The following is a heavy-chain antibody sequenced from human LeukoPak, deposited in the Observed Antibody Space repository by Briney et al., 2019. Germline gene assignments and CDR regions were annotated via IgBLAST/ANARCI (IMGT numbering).Heavy chain of an antibody. CDR2: ISGSGGST. J-gene: IGHJ6*02. CDR1: GFTFSSYA. V-gene: IGHV3-23*01. D-gene: IGHD3-22*01. Sequence: GGSLRLSCAASGFTFSSYAMSWVRQAPGKGLGWVSAISGSGGSTYYADSVKGRFTISRDNSKNTLYLQMNSLRAEDTAVYYCAKDSYDSSGYYLGYYYGMDVWGQGTTVTVSS. CDR3: AKDSYDSSGYYLGYYYGMDV.